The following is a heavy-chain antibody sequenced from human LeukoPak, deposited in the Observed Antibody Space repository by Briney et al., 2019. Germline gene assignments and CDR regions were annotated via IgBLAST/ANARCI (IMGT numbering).Heavy chain of an antibody. CDR1: GGSFSGYY. V-gene: IGHV4-34*01. CDR2: INHSGST. J-gene: IGHJ4*02. Sequence: PSETLSLTCAVYGGSFSGYYWSWTRQPPGKGLEWIGEINHSGSTNYNPSLKSRVTISVDTSKNQFSLKLSSVTAADTAVYYCARWGHYGPLGYWGQGTLVTVSS. CDR3: ARWGHYGPLGY. D-gene: IGHD4-17*01.